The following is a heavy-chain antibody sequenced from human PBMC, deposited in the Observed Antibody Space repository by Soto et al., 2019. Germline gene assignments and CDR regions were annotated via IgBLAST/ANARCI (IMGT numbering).Heavy chain of an antibody. CDR1: GFTFSSYG. CDR2: IWYDGSNK. CDR3: ARDRYDILTGRGGYYYYGMDV. D-gene: IGHD3-9*01. V-gene: IGHV3-33*01. J-gene: IGHJ6*02. Sequence: GGSLRLSCAASGFTFSSYGMHWVRQAPGKGLEWVAVIWYDGSNKYYADSVKGRFTISRDNSKNTLYLQMNSLRAEDTAVYYCARDRYDILTGRGGYYYYGMDVWGQGTTVTVSS.